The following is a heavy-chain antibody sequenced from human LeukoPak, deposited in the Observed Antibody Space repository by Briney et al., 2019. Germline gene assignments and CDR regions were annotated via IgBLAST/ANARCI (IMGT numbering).Heavy chain of an antibody. D-gene: IGHD2-8*01. CDR2: ISSSGSTI. CDR3: ARGPPYCTNGICYTRVCAHGDY. CDR1: GFTFSDYY. V-gene: IGHV3-11*04. J-gene: IGHJ4*02. Sequence: PGGSLRLSCAASGFTFSDYYMSWIRQAPGKGLEWVSYISSSGSTIYYAHSVKGRFTISRDNAKNSLYLQMNSLRAEDTAVYYCARGPPYCTNGICYTRVCAHGDYWGQGTLVTVSS.